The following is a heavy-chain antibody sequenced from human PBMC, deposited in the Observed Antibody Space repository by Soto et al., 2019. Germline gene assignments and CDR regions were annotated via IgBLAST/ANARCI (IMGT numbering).Heavy chain of an antibody. CDR3: TRYARLADY. J-gene: IGHJ4*02. Sequence: QVQLVESGGGLVKPGGSLRLSCAASGFTFSDYYMNWIRQAPGKGLEWISYISPSSSDTNYADSVKGSFTISRDNAGSSLYLQMNSLRAEDTAVYYCTRYARLADYWGQGALVTVSS. CDR1: GFTFSDYY. V-gene: IGHV3-11*06. D-gene: IGHD3-9*01. CDR2: ISPSSSDT.